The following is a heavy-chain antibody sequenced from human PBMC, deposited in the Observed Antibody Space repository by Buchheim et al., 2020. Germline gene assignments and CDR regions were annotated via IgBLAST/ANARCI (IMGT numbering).Heavy chain of an antibody. CDR2: VYPSGST. CDR1: GGSISSSNW. J-gene: IGHJ2*01. V-gene: IGHV4-4*02. D-gene: IGHD4-17*01. Sequence: QVQLQESGPGLVKPSGTLSLTCAVFGGSISSSNWWNWVRQPPGKGLEWIGEVYPSGSTNYNPSPKSRVTISLDKSKNQFSLKVNSLTAADTAVYYCARGETTKWYFDLWGRGTL. CDR3: ARGETTKWYFDL.